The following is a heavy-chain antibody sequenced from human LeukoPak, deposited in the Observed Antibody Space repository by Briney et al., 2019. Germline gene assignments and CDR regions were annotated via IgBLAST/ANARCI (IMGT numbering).Heavy chain of an antibody. CDR3: ARHRLNFDY. D-gene: IGHD3-16*02. Sequence: SETLSLTCAVYGGSSSGYYWSWIRQPPGKGLEWIGEINHSGSTNYNPSLKSRVTISVDTSKNQFSLKLTSVTAADTAVYYCARHRLNFDYWGQGTLVTVSS. CDR1: GGSSSGYY. J-gene: IGHJ4*02. V-gene: IGHV4-34*01. CDR2: INHSGST.